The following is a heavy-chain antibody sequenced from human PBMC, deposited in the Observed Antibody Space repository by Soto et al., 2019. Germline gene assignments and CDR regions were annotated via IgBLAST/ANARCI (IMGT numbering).Heavy chain of an antibody. J-gene: IGHJ4*02. V-gene: IGHV4-4*07. CDR3: ARGGQDFWSGPFDY. CDR2: IDNSGST. D-gene: IGHD3-3*01. Sequence: SETLSLTCTVSGGSISNYFCNWIRQPAGKGLEWIGRIDNSGSTNYNPSLKSRIIMSADTSRNQFSLKLNSVTAADTAVYYCARGGQDFWSGPFDYWGQGALVTVSS. CDR1: GGSISNYF.